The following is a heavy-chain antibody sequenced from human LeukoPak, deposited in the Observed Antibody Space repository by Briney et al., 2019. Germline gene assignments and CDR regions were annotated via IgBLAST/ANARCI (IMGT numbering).Heavy chain of an antibody. Sequence: GGSLRLSCAASGFTFSSYAMNWVRQAPGKGLEWVSYISSSSSTIYYADSVKGRFTISRDNAKNSLYLQMNSLRAEDTAVYYCARGPYYDILTGYYGYFDYWGQGTLVTVSS. V-gene: IGHV3-48*01. CDR3: ARGPYYDILTGYYGYFDY. CDR2: ISSSSSTI. J-gene: IGHJ4*02. CDR1: GFTFSSYA. D-gene: IGHD3-9*01.